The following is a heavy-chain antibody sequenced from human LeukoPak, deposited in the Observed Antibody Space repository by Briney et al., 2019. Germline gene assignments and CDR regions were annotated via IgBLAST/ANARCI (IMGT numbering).Heavy chain of an antibody. J-gene: IGHJ4*02. V-gene: IGHV3-23*01. Sequence: GGSLRLSCAASGFTFSSYGMTWVRQAPGKGLEWVSAISGSGANTYYADSVKGRFTISRDNSKNTLYLQMNSLRAEDTAVYYCARTQTEYSYGHPYCFDYWGQGTLVSVSS. CDR3: ARTQTEYSYGHPYCFDY. CDR2: ISGSGANT. D-gene: IGHD5-18*01. CDR1: GFTFSSYG.